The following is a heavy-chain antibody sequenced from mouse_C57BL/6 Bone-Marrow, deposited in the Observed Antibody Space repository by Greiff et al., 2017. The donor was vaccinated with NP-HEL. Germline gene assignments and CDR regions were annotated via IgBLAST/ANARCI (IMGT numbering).Heavy chain of an antibody. J-gene: IGHJ2*01. V-gene: IGHV1-54*01. CDR1: GYAFTNYL. D-gene: IGHD2-1*01. CDR3: ARDGNYLYYFDY. CDR2: INPGSGGT. Sequence: QVQLKQSGAELVRPGTSVKVSCKASGYAFTNYLIEWVKQRPGQGLEWIGVINPGSGGTNYNEKFKGKATLTADKSSSTAYMQLSSLTSEDSAVYFCARDGNYLYYFDYWGQGTTLTVSS.